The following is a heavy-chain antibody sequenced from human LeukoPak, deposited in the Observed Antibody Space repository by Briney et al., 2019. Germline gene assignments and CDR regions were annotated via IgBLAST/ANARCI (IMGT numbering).Heavy chain of an antibody. J-gene: IGHJ4*02. CDR1: GGTFSRYA. D-gene: IGHD5-18*01. CDR3: RQVGYSYGTEYYFDY. CDR2: IIPIFGTA. Sequence: SVKVSCKASGGTFSRYAISWVRQAPGQGLEWMGWIIPIFGTANYAQKFQGRVTITTDESTSTAYMELSSLRSEDTAVYYCRQVGYSYGTEYYFDYWGQGTLVTVSS. V-gene: IGHV1-69*05.